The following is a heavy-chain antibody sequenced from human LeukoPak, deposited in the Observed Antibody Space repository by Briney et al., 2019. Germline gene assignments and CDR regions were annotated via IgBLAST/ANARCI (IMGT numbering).Heavy chain of an antibody. V-gene: IGHV3-74*01. CDR1: GFTFSSYW. J-gene: IGHJ4*02. CDR3: ARGGLYSYTYYFDY. CDR2: INSDGGTT. Sequence: GGSLRLSCAASGFTFSSYWMHWVRQAPGKGLVWVSRINSDGGTTNYADSVKGRFTISRDNAKNTLYLQMNSLRAEDTAVYYCARGGLYSYTYYFDYWGQGTLVTISS. D-gene: IGHD5-18*01.